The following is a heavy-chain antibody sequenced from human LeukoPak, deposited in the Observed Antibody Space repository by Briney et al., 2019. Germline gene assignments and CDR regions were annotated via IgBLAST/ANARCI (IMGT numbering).Heavy chain of an antibody. CDR3: ARDKIGAFDI. V-gene: IGHV3-21*01. J-gene: IGHJ3*02. CDR1: GFTFSSYS. CDR2: ISSSSSYI. Sequence: GGPLRLSCAASGFTFSSYSMNWVRQAPGKGLEWVSSISSSSSYIYYADSVKGRFTISRDNAKNSLYLQMNSLRAEDTAVYYCARDKIGAFDIWGQGTMVTVSS.